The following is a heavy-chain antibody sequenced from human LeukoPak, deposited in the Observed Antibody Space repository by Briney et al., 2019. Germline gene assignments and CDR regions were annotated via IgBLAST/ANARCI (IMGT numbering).Heavy chain of an antibody. D-gene: IGHD3-16*02. Sequence: KPSETLSLTCAVYSGSFSGYYWSWIRQPPGKGQEWIGEINHSGSTKYNPSLKSRVTISVDTSKNQFSLKLSSVTAADTAVYYCGRGPVGYTSYYMDVWGKGTTVTVSS. CDR3: GRGPVGYTSYYMDV. V-gene: IGHV4-34*01. CDR1: SGSFSGYY. J-gene: IGHJ6*03. CDR2: INHSGST.